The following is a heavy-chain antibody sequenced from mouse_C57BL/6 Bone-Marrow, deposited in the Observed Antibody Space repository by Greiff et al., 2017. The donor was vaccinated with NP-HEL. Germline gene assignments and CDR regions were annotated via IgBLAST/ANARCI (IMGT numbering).Heavy chain of an antibody. Sequence: VMLVESGAELVRPGTSVKVSCKASGYAFTNYLIEWVKQRPGQGLEWIGVINPGSGGTNYNEKFKGKATLTADKSSSTAYRQLSSLTSEDSAVYFWARKGDYFDYWGQGTTLTVSS. CDR2: INPGSGGT. V-gene: IGHV1-54*01. CDR3: ARKGDYFDY. CDR1: GYAFTNYL. J-gene: IGHJ2*01.